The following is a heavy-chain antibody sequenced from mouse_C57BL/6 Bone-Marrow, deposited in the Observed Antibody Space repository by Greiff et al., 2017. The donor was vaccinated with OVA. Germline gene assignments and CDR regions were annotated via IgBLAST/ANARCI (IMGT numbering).Heavy chain of an antibody. V-gene: IGHV10-1*01. CDR2: IRSKSNNYAA. J-gene: IGHJ3*01. Sequence: EVMLVESGGGLVQPKGSLKLSCAASGFSFNTYAMNWVRQAPGKGLEWVARIRSKSNNYAAYYAVSVKDRFTISKDDSESMHHLQMNNMKTENTAVYCCVKGRRQLRFWFADWGQGTMVTVSA. CDR1: GFSFNTYA. D-gene: IGHD3-2*02. CDR3: VKGRRQLRFWFAD.